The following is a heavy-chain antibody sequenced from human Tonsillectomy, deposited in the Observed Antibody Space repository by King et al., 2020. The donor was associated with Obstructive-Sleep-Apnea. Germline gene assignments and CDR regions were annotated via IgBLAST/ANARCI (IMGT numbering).Heavy chain of an antibody. CDR2: IYDSGST. V-gene: IGHV4-61*01. J-gene: IGHJ1*01. D-gene: IGHD5-24*01. Sequence: QLQESGPGLVKPSETLTLTCTVSGGSVSSSSYYWRWIRQSPGQGLEWIGYIYDSGSTDFNPSLKSRATISIDTSRNQFSLKVNSVTAADTAVYYCARESRWLQSFWGPGTLVTVSS. CDR3: ARESRWLQSF. CDR1: GGSVSSSSYY.